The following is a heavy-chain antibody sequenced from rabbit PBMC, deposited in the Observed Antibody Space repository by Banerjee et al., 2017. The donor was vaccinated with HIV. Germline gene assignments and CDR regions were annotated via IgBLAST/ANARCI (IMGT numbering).Heavy chain of an antibody. Sequence: QSLEESGGDMVQPEGSLALPCKASGFTLSSSYDMCWVRQAPGKGLEWIGCIYAGSGSTWYASWAKGRFTISKTSSTTVTLQMTSLTAADTATYFCARSTSGYDIGDLWGQGTLVTVS. CDR3: ARSTSGYDIGDL. D-gene: IGHD1-1*01. CDR1: GFTLSSSYD. J-gene: IGHJ4*01. CDR2: IYAGSGST. V-gene: IGHV1S40*01.